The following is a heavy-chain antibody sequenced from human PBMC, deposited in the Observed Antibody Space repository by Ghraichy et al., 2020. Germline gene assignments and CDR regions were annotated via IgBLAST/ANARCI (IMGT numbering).Heavy chain of an antibody. CDR2: VKSDASMI. CDR3: AREAYYGLDV. V-gene: IGHV3-74*01. J-gene: IGHJ6*02. CDR1: GFTFSRHW. Sequence: GGSLRLSCAASGFTFSRHWMHWVRQVPGKGLVWVSRVKSDASMIHYADAVKGRFTISRDNAKNMVYLQMSSLRAEDTAVYYCAREAYYGLDVWGQGTTVT.